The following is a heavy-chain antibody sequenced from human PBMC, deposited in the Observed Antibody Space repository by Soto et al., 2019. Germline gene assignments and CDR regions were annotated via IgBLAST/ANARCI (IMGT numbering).Heavy chain of an antibody. CDR3: ARAYRRGVFFPSFGY. J-gene: IGHJ4*02. CDR1: GFTFSSYS. D-gene: IGHD3-10*01. V-gene: IGHV3-48*02. CDR2: ISDSSSSI. Sequence: GGSLRLSCAASGFTFSSYSMNWVRQAPGKGLEWVSYISDSSSSIYYADSLKGRFTISRDNAKNSLYLQMNSLRDEDTAVYYCARAYRRGVFFPSFGYWGQGTLVTVSS.